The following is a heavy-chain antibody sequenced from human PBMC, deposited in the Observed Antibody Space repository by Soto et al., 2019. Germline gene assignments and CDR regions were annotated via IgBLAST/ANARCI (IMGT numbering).Heavy chain of an antibody. CDR2: IYYSGST. V-gene: IGHV4-30-4*01. D-gene: IGHD2-15*01. Sequence: QVQLQESGPGLVKPSQTLSLTCTVSGGSISSGDYYWSWIRQPPGKGLEWIGYIYYSGSTYYNPYLQRRVTISVDTSKNQFSRKLSSVTAADTAVYYCARRCSGGSCYGVYFDYWGQGTLVTVSS. CDR1: GGSISSGDYY. CDR3: ARRCSGGSCYGVYFDY. J-gene: IGHJ4*02.